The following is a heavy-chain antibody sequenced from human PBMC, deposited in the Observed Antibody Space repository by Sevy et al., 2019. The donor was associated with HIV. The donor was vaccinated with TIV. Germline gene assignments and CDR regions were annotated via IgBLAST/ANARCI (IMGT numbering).Heavy chain of an antibody. CDR3: ARERRSSGIDY. V-gene: IGHV3-33*01. Sequence: GGSLRLSCTASGFALSTYGMHWVRQAPGKGLEWVAIIWYEGINKDYAETVKGRFTISRDNSKNSLYLQMNSLRVDDTAVYYCARERRSSGIDYWGQGTLVTVSS. J-gene: IGHJ4*01. CDR2: IWYEGINK. CDR1: GFALSTYG. D-gene: IGHD3-10*01.